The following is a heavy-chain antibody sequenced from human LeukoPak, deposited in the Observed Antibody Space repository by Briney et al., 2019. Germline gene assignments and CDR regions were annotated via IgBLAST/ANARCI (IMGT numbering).Heavy chain of an antibody. CDR2: IWYDGSNK. CDR1: GFTFSSYG. Sequence: GRSLRLSCAASGFTFSSYGMHWVRQAPGKGLEWVAVIWYDGSNKYYADSVKGRFTISRDNSKNTLYLQMNSLRAEDTAVYYCARDGPYGSGSYDLDYWGQRTLVTVSS. CDR3: ARDGPYGSGSYDLDY. V-gene: IGHV3-33*01. D-gene: IGHD3-10*01. J-gene: IGHJ4*02.